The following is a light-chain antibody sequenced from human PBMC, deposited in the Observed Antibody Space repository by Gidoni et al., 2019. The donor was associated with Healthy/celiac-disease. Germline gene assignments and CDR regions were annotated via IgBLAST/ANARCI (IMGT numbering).Light chain of an antibody. V-gene: IGLV1-40*01. CDR1: SSNIGAGYD. CDR3: QSYDSSLRVFWV. J-gene: IGLJ3*02. CDR2: GNS. Sequence: QSVLTQPPSVSGAPGQRVTISCTGSSSNIGAGYDVHWYQQLPGTAPKLLIYGNSNRPSGVPDRFSGSKSGTSASLAITGLQAEDEADYYCQSYDSSLRVFWVFGGGTKLTVL.